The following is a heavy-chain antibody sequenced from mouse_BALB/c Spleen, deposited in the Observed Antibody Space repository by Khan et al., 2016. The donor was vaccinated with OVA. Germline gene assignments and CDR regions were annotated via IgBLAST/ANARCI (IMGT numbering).Heavy chain of an antibody. V-gene: IGHV1S41*01. Sequence: DLVKPGASVKLSCKASGYTFTSYWINWIKQRPGQGLEWVGHIGPGSGNTYYNEIFKGKATLTVDTSSNTVYIQFSSLSSEDSAVYFCARSNYYGNGLYAMDYWGQGTSVTVSS. D-gene: IGHD1-1*01. J-gene: IGHJ4*01. CDR1: GYTFTSYW. CDR3: ARSNYYGNGLYAMDY. CDR2: IGPGSGNT.